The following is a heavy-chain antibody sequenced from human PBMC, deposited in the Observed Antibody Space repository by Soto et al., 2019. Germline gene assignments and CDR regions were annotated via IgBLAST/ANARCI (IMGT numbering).Heavy chain of an antibody. J-gene: IGHJ4*02. CDR3: GHSGLTSLGDS. CDR2: IYWDDDM. D-gene: IGHD2-2*01. CDR1: GFSRSTYGEG. Sequence: QITLKESGPTLVKPTQILTLTCTYSGFSRSTYGEGMAWIRQPPGKALEWLALIYWDDDMRYSPSLRNRLTVPKDSSKNQVVVTMTNVDPMDTGTYFRGHSGLTSLGDSWGQGIAVTVAS. V-gene: IGHV2-5*02.